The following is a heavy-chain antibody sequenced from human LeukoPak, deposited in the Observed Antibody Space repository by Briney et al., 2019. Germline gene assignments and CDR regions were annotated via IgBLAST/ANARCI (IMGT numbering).Heavy chain of an antibody. CDR1: GYTLTELS. CDR3: ARTGQQLSLQRSWFDP. J-gene: IGHJ5*02. CDR2: FDPEDGET. Sequence: ASVKVSCKVSGYTLTELSMHWVRQAPGKGLEWMGGFDPEDGETIYAQKFQGRVTMTEDTSTDTAYMELSSLRSEDTAVYYCARTGQQLSLQRSWFDPWGQGTLVTVSS. D-gene: IGHD6-13*01. V-gene: IGHV1-24*01.